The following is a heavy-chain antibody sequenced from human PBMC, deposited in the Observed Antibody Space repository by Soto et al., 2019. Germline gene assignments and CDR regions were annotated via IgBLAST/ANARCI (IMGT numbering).Heavy chain of an antibody. CDR2: IYYSGST. CDR3: ARAALSSIVVVPARRRNWFDP. V-gene: IGHV4-39*01. J-gene: IGHJ5*02. Sequence: SETLSLTCTVSGGSISSSSYYWGWIRQPPGKGLEWIGSIYYSGSTYYNPSLKSRVTISVDTSKNQFSLKLSSVTAADTAVYYCARAALSSIVVVPARRRNWFDPWGQGTLVTVSS. D-gene: IGHD2-2*01. CDR1: GGSISSSSYY.